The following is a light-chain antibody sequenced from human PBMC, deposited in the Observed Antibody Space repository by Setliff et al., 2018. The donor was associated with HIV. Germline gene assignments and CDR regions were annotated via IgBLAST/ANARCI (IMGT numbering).Light chain of an antibody. CDR2: AAS. CDR1: QSISSN. V-gene: IGKV3-15*01. J-gene: IGKJ4*01. CDR3: QQYHNWPPGT. Sequence: EIVMTQSPATLSVSPGERATLSCWASQSISSNLAWYQQKPGQAPRLLIYAASTRATGIPARFSGSGAGTEFTLTITSLQSEDFAFYYCQQYHNWPPGTFGGGTKVDIK.